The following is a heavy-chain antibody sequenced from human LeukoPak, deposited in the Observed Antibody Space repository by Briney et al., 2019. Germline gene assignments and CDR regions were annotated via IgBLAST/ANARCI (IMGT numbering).Heavy chain of an antibody. Sequence: GGSLRLSCAASGFTFRSYAMSWVRQAPGKGLEWVSAISGSGGDTFYAGSVKGRFTISRDNSKNTLYLQMNNLRVEDTAVYYCAKASWAGVTITYFAYWAQGTLVTVSS. V-gene: IGHV3-23*01. CDR1: GFTFRSYA. D-gene: IGHD3-10*01. CDR3: AKASWAGVTITYFAY. J-gene: IGHJ4*02. CDR2: ISGSGGDT.